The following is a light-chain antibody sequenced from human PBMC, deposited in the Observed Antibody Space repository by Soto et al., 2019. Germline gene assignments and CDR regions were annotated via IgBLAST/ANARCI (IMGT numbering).Light chain of an antibody. CDR3: YSYAGSDILVV. V-gene: IGLV2-23*01. CDR1: SSAIGSYNL. J-gene: IGLJ2*01. Sequence: QSALTQPGSVSGSPGQSITISCSGTSSAIGSYNLVSWYQQHPGKAPKLIIFEGSRMPSGVSSRFSGSKSGNTASLTISGLRAEDEAEDFCYSYAGSDILVVFGGGTKLTVL. CDR2: EGS.